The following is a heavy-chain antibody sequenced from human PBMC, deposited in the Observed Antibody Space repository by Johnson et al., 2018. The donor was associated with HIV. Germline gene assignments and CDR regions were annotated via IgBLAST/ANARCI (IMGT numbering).Heavy chain of an antibody. Sequence: VQLVESGGGLVKPGGSLRLSCAASGFTFSDYYMSWIRQAPGKGLEWVSVIYSGGSTYYADSVKGRFTISRDNSKNTLYLQMNSLRAEDTAVYYCAASVYYYDSSGYFAFDIWGQGTMVTVSS. CDR3: AASVYYYDSSGYFAFDI. CDR2: IYSGGST. CDR1: GFTFSDYY. D-gene: IGHD3-22*01. J-gene: IGHJ3*02. V-gene: IGHV3-66*01.